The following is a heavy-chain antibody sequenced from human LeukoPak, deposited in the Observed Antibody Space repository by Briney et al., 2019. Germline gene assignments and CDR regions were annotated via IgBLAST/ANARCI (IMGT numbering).Heavy chain of an antibody. CDR3: TRLLPSSHHFFDS. J-gene: IGHJ4*02. Sequence: GGSLRLSCAISGFTVSNDYMSWVRQAPGKGLEWVSVIYGGGATYYADSVRGRFTISRDNFENTLFLQMDNLRAEDTAVYYCTRLLPSSHHFFDSWGQGTLVAVSS. CDR1: GFTVSNDY. D-gene: IGHD6-6*01. V-gene: IGHV3-53*01. CDR2: IYGGGAT.